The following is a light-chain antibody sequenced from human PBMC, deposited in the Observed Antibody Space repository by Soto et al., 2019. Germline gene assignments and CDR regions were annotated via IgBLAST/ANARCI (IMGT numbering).Light chain of an antibody. CDR2: EGS. Sequence: QSALTQPASVSGSPGQSITISCTGTSSDVGSYNLVSWYHQHPGKAPKLMIYEGSKRPSGVSNRFSGSKSGNTASLIISGLQAEDEADYYCCSYAGSGDVVFGGGTKVTVL. CDR3: CSYAGSGDVV. CDR1: SSDVGSYNL. V-gene: IGLV2-23*01. J-gene: IGLJ2*01.